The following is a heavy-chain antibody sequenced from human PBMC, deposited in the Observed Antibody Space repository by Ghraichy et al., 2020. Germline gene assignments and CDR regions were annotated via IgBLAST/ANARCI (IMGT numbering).Heavy chain of an antibody. CDR1: GFTFSNAW. CDR3: TTARAHSQSLDY. Sequence: GGSLRLSCVASGFTFSNAWMSWVRQAPGKGLEWVGRIKSKTDGGTTDYAAPVKGRFTISRDDSKNTLYLQMNSLKTEDTAVYYCTTARAHSQSLDYWGQGTLVTVSS. CDR2: IKSKTDGGTT. J-gene: IGHJ4*02. V-gene: IGHV3-15*01. D-gene: IGHD2-15*01.